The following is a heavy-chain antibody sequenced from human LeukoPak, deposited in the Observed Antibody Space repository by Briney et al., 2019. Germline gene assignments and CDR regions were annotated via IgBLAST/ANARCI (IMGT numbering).Heavy chain of an antibody. D-gene: IGHD6-19*01. J-gene: IGHJ4*02. CDR2: ISSSRSSI. Sequence: GGSLRLSCAASGFTFSTYSMNWVRQAPGKGLVWVSYISSSRSSIYYADSVKGRFTISRDNAKNSLYLQMNSLRDEDTGVYYCARAVAGFDYWGQGTLVTVSS. V-gene: IGHV3-48*02. CDR1: GFTFSTYS. CDR3: ARAVAGFDY.